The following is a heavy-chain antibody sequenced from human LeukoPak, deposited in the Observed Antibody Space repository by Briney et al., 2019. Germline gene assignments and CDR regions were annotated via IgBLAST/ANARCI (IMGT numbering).Heavy chain of an antibody. CDR1: GGSISSSNYY. V-gene: IGHV4-39*07. J-gene: IGHJ4*02. Sequence: SETLSLTCTVSGGSISSSNYYWSWIRQPPGKGLEWIGEINHSGSTNYNPSLKSRVTISVDTSKNQFSLKLNSVTAADTAVYYCARLSFRITMVRYYFDYWGQGTLVTVSS. CDR3: ARLSFRITMVRYYFDY. CDR2: INHSGST. D-gene: IGHD3-10*01.